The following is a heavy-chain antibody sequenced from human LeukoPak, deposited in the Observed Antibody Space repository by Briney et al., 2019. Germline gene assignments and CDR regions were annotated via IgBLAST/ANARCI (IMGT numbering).Heavy chain of an antibody. CDR3: ARRLYCSSTSCYMGNAFDI. Sequence: GESLKISCKGSGYSFTSYWIGWVRQMPGKGLEWMRIIYPGDSDTRYSPSFQGQVTISADKSISTAYLQWSSLKASDTAMYYCARRLYCSSTSCYMGNAFDIWGQGTMVTVSS. J-gene: IGHJ3*02. CDR2: IYPGDSDT. CDR1: GYSFTSYW. D-gene: IGHD2-2*02. V-gene: IGHV5-51*01.